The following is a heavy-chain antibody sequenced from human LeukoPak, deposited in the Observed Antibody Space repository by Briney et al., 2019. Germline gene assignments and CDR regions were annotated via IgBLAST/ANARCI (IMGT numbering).Heavy chain of an antibody. CDR3: ARAFGGSSSWSDYYYYYMDV. CDR1: GGSISSYY. J-gene: IGHJ6*03. CDR2: IYTSGST. Sequence: KPSETLSLTCTVSGGSISSYYWSWIRQPAGKGLEWIGRIYTSGSTNYNPSLKSRVTMSVDTSKNQFPLKLSSVTAADTAVYYCARAFGGSSSWSDYYYYYMDVWGKGTTVTVSS. V-gene: IGHV4-4*07. D-gene: IGHD6-13*01.